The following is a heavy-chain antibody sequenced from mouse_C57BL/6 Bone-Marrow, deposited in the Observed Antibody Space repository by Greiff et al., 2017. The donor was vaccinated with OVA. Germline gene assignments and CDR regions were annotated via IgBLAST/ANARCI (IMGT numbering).Heavy chain of an antibody. J-gene: IGHJ4*01. CDR3: ARSYYDYPYAMDY. D-gene: IGHD2-4*01. V-gene: IGHV7-3*01. CDR1: GFTFTDYY. CDR2: IRNKANGYTT. Sequence: EVKVVESGGGLVQPGGSLSLSCAASGFTFTDYYMSWVRQPPGKALEWLGFIRNKANGYTTEYSASVKGRFTISRDNSQSILYLQMNALRAEDSATYYCARSYYDYPYAMDYWGQGTSVTVSS.